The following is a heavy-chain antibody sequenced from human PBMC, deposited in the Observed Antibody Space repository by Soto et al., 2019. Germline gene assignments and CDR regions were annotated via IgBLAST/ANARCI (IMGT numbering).Heavy chain of an antibody. D-gene: IGHD3-10*01. CDR1: GFTFSSYA. CDR3: ARDMNYYGSGSYYNHYGMDV. J-gene: IGHJ6*02. V-gene: IGHV3-30-3*01. CDR2: ISYDGSNK. Sequence: VGSLRLSCAASGFTFSSYAMHWVRQAPGKGLEWVAVISYDGSNKYYADSVKGRFTISRDNSKNTLYLQMNSLRAEDTAVYYCARDMNYYGSGSYYNHYGMDVWGQGTTVTVSS.